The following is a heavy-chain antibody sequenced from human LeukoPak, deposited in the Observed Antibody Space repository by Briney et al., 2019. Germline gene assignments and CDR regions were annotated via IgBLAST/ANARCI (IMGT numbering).Heavy chain of an antibody. CDR2: IYANGDT. CDR1: GITVTNNY. D-gene: IGHD4-17*01. Sequence: GGSLRLSCAASGITVTNNYWHWLRQAPGKGLEWVSIIYANGDTPYAASVRGRFTFSRDNSKNTFYPQMNSLRAEDTAIYYCAHGDYPLTYWGQGTLVTVSS. V-gene: IGHV3-66*01. CDR3: AHGDYPLTY. J-gene: IGHJ4*02.